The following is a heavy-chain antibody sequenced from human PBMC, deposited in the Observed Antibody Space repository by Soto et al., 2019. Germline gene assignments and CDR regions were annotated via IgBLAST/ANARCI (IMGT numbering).Heavy chain of an antibody. D-gene: IGHD6-19*01. Sequence: ASVKVSCKASGYTFTSYSMHWVLQAPGQRLEWMGWINAGNGNTKYSQKFQGRVTITRDTSASTAYMELSSLRSEDTAVYYCARPYSSGWYNWFDPWGQGTLVTVSS. CDR2: INAGNGNT. CDR3: ARPYSSGWYNWFDP. CDR1: GYTFTSYS. V-gene: IGHV1-3*01. J-gene: IGHJ5*02.